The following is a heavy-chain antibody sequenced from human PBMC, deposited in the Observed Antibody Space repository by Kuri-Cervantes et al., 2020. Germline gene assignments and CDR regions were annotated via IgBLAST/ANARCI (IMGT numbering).Heavy chain of an antibody. Sequence: SETLSLTCTVSGGSISSSSYYWGWIHQPPGKGLEWIGSIYYSGSTYYNPSLKSRVTISVDTSKNQFSLKLSSVTAADTAVYYCARDSRAAAGVDYWGQGTLVTVSS. CDR2: IYYSGST. D-gene: IGHD6-13*01. CDR1: GGSISSSSYY. CDR3: ARDSRAAAGVDY. V-gene: IGHV4-39*07. J-gene: IGHJ4*02.